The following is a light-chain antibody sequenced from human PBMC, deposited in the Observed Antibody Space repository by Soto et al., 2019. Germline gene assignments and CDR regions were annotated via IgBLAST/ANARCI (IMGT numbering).Light chain of an antibody. Sequence: EIVMTQSPATLSVSPGERATLSCRASQSVSSNLAWYQQRPGQAPRLLIYAASTRATGIPARFSGSGSGTEFTLTISSLQSEDFAVYYCQQYNDRLWTFGQGTKVEIK. J-gene: IGKJ1*01. CDR1: QSVSSN. V-gene: IGKV3D-15*01. CDR2: AAS. CDR3: QQYNDRLWT.